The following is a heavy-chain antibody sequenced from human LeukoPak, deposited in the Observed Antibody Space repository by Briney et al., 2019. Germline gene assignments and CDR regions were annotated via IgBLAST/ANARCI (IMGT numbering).Heavy chain of an antibody. J-gene: IGHJ4*02. V-gene: IGHV4-34*01. CDR1: GGAFSGYY. Sequence: PSETLSLTCAVYGGAFSGYYWSWIRQPPGKGLEWIGEINHSVSTNYNPSLKSRVTISVDTSKNQFSLKLSSVTAADTAVYYCARNGGSYVFDYWGQGTLVTVSS. CDR3: ARNGGSYVFDY. CDR2: INHSVST. D-gene: IGHD1-26*01.